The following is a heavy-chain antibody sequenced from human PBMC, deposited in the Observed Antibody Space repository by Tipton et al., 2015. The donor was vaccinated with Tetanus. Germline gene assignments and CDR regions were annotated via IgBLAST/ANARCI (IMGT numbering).Heavy chain of an antibody. J-gene: IGHJ5*02. Sequence: TLSLTCAVYGGSFSGYYWSWIRQPPGKGLEWIGEINHSGSTNYNPSLKSRVTISVDTSKNQFSLKLSSVTAADTAVYYCARDSYSSSWYYSNWFDPWGQGTLVTVSS. D-gene: IGHD6-13*01. V-gene: IGHV4-34*01. CDR3: ARDSYSSSWYYSNWFDP. CDR2: INHSGST. CDR1: GGSFSGYY.